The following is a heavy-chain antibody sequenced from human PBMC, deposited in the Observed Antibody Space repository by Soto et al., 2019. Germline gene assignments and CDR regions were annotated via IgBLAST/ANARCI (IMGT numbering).Heavy chain of an antibody. CDR3: ARSVDCSSTSCYADIVLMVYATGFDY. J-gene: IGHJ4*02. D-gene: IGHD2-2*01. CDR2: IYYSGGT. Sequence: SETLSLTCTVSGGSISSSSYYWGWIRQPPGKGLEWIGSIYYSGGTYYNPSLKSRVTISVDTSKNQFSLKLSSVTAADTAVYYCARSVDCSSTSCYADIVLMVYATGFDYWGQGTLVTVSS. V-gene: IGHV4-39*01. CDR1: GGSISSSSYY.